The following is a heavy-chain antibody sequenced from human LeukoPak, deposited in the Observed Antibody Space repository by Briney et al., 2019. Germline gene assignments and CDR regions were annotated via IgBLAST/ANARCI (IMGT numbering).Heavy chain of an antibody. CDR2: ISSSSSYI. Sequence: GGSLRLSCAASGFTFSSYSMNWVRQAPGKGLEWVSSISSSSSYIYYADSVKGRFTISRDNAENSLYLQMNSLRAEDTAVYYCARDSMTPSYWFDPWGQGTLVTVSS. V-gene: IGHV3-21*01. CDR1: GFTFSSYS. J-gene: IGHJ5*02. CDR3: ARDSMTPSYWFDP.